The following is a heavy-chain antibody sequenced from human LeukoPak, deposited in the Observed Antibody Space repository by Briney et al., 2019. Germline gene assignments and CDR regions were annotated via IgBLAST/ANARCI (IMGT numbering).Heavy chain of an antibody. J-gene: IGHJ6*02. V-gene: IGHV1-8*01. CDR2: MNPNSGNT. D-gene: IGHD3-10*01. Sequence: ASVKVSCKASGYTFTSYDINWVRQATGQGLEWMGWMNPNSGNTGYAQKFQGRVAMTRNTSISTAYMELSSLRSEDTAVYYCARGSHLWFGEGGMDVWGQGTTITVSS. CDR3: ARGSHLWFGEGGMDV. CDR1: GYTFTSYD.